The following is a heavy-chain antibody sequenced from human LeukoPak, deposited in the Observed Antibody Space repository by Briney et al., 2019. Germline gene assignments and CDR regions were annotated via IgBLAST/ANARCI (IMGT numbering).Heavy chain of an antibody. V-gene: IGHV1-2*04. CDR3: ARGETGFGDFDY. CDR1: GYTFTGYY. CDR2: INPISGGT. D-gene: IGHD3-10*01. J-gene: IGHJ4*02. Sequence: ASVQGSCQASGYTFTGYYMHWVRQAAGQGLAWMGWINPISGGTNYAQKFQGWVTMTRDTSISTAYMELSRLRSDDTAVYYCARGETGFGDFDYWGQGTLVTVSS.